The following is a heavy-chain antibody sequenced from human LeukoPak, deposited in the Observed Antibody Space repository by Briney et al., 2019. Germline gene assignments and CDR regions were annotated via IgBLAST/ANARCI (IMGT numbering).Heavy chain of an antibody. D-gene: IGHD3-3*01. V-gene: IGHV1-69*05. J-gene: IGHJ3*02. CDR1: GGTFSNSA. CDR3: ATRRLPDFWSGREAFDI. Sequence: ASVKVSCKASGGTFSNSAISWVRQAPGQGLEWMGGIIPIFGTANYPQMFQGRVTITTDDSTYLAYMELSSLRSEDTVVYYCATRRLPDFWSGREAFDIWGQGTMVTVSS. CDR2: IIPIFGTA.